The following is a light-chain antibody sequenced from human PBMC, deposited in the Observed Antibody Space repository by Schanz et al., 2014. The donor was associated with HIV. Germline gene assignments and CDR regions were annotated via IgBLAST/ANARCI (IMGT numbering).Light chain of an antibody. CDR3: QSYDSGLSGWV. CDR2: DVS. J-gene: IGLJ3*02. V-gene: IGLV2-14*03. Sequence: QSALTQPASVSGSPGQSITISCTGTSSDVGGYNYPSWYQHHPGKAPKLMIYDVSNRPSGVSNRFSGSKSGNTASLTISGLQAEDEADYYCQSYDSGLSGWVFGGGTKLTVL. CDR1: SSDVGGYNY.